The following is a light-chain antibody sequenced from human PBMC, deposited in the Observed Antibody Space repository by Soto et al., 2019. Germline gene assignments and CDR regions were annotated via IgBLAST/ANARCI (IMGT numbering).Light chain of an antibody. Sequence: QSVLTQPASVSGSAGQSITISCTGTSSDVGGYNYVSWYKQHPRKAPKLMIYEVSNRPSGVSNRYSGSKSGNTASLTISGLQAEDEADYYCSSYTSSNTYVFVTGTKVTVL. CDR3: SSYTSSNTYV. J-gene: IGLJ1*01. CDR1: SSDVGGYNY. V-gene: IGLV2-14*01. CDR2: EVS.